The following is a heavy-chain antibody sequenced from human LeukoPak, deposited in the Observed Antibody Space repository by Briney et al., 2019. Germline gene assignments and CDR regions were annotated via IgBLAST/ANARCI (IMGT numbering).Heavy chain of an antibody. CDR3: AKDGEPGYYDSSGYYDY. CDR2: ISGSGGST. CDR1: GFTFSSYA. D-gene: IGHD3-22*01. Sequence: PGGSLRLSCAASGFTFSSYAMSWVRQAPGKGLEWVSAISGSGGSTYYADSVKGRFTISRDNSKNTLYLQMNSLRAEDTAVYYCAKDGEPGYYDSSGYYDYWGQGTLVTVSS. V-gene: IGHV3-23*01. J-gene: IGHJ4*02.